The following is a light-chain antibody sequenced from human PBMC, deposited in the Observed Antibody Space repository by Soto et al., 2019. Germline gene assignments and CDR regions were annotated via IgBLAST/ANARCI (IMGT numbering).Light chain of an antibody. CDR3: QQYNTYPWT. CDR2: KAS. J-gene: IGKJ1*01. V-gene: IGKV1-5*03. Sequence: DIQMTQSPYTLSASVGARVTITCRASQSINTWLAWYRQKPGKAPNLLIYKASSLESGVPSRFSGSGSGTEFTLTISSLQPDDFATYYCQQYNTYPWTFGQGTKVEIK. CDR1: QSINTW.